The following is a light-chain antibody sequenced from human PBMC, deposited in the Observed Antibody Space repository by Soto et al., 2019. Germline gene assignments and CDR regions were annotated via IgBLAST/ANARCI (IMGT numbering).Light chain of an antibody. J-gene: IGKJ4*01. Sequence: EIVMTQSPATLSVSPGERATLSCRASQSVSGNLAWYQQKPGQAPRLLIYGASTRATGIPARFSGSGSGTEFTLTIPSMQSEDFAVYYCQQYNDWPPLTFGGGTKVEIK. CDR2: GAS. CDR1: QSVSGN. V-gene: IGKV3-15*01. CDR3: QQYNDWPPLT.